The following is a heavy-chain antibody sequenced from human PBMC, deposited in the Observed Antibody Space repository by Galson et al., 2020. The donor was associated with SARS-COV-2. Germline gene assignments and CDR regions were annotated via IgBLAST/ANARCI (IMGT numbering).Heavy chain of an antibody. Sequence: SETLSLTCSVSGYSIRSDYYWGWIRQPPGKGLEWIGGIHHSGSIYYDPSIQSRVTMSVDTSKNQFSLKLSSVTAADTAVYYCARRGPYHSSGSFDYGGQGALVTVSS. CDR3: ARRGPYHSSGSFDY. V-gene: IGHV4-38-2*02. CDR1: GYSIRSDYY. J-gene: IGHJ4*02. CDR2: IHHSGSI. D-gene: IGHD3-22*01.